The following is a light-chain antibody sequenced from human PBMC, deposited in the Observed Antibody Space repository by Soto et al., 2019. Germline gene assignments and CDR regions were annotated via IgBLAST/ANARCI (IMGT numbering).Light chain of an antibody. V-gene: IGLV1-44*01. CDR2: NHN. CDR3: ASWDDRLNGFYV. Sequence: QAVVTQPPSVSGTPGQRVIISCSGSTSNIGRNTVNWYQQVPGTAPKLLIYNHNPRPSGVPDRCSCSKSGTYASLAISGVQSEDEADYYCASWDDRLNGFYVFGTGTKLTVL. J-gene: IGLJ1*01. CDR1: TSNIGRNT.